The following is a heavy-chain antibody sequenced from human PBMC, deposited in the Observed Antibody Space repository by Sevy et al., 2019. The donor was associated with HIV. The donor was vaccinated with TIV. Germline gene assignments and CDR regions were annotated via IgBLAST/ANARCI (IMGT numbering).Heavy chain of an antibody. CDR1: GGSFSGYY. Sequence: PSETLSLTCAVYGGSFSGYYWSWIRQPPGQGLEWIGENNHSGSTNYNPSLKSRVTISVDTSKNQFSLKLSSVTAADKAVDYSAGGPKSYGIVEVPAARRYWGQGTLVTVSS. J-gene: IGHJ4*02. CDR3: AGGPKSYGIVEVPAARRY. V-gene: IGHV4-34*01. CDR2: NNHSGST. D-gene: IGHD2-2*01.